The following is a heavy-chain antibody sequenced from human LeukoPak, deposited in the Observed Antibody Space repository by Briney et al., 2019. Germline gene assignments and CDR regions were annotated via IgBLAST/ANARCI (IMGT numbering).Heavy chain of an antibody. CDR3: ARDAGGIDWLLSGYYYYMDV. D-gene: IGHD3-9*01. CDR2: ISSSGSTI. V-gene: IGHV3-48*03. CDR1: GFTFSSYE. J-gene: IGHJ6*03. Sequence: PGGSLRLSCAASGFTFSSYEMNWVRQAPGKGLEWVSYISSSGSTIYYADSVKGRFTISRDNAKNSLYLQMNSLRAEDTAVYYCARDAGGIDWLLSGYYYYMDVWGKGTTVTISS.